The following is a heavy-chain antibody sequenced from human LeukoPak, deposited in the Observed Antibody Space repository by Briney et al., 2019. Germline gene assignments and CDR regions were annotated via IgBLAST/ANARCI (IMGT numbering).Heavy chain of an antibody. Sequence: PSGTLSLTCAVSGGSISSSNWWSWVRQPPGKGLEWIGEIYHSGSTNYNPSLKSRVTISGDKSKNQFSLKLSSVTAADTAVYYCARERSYYDFWSGYYSPFWRHTDRTRDRTTEGWFDPWGQGTLVTVSS. CDR2: IYHSGST. D-gene: IGHD3-3*01. J-gene: IGHJ5*02. CDR1: GGSISSSNW. V-gene: IGHV4-4*02. CDR3: ARERSYYDFWSGYYSPFWRHTDRTRDRTTEGWFDP.